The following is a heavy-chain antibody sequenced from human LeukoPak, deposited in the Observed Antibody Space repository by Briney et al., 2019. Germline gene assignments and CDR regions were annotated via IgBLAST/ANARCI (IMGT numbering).Heavy chain of an antibody. CDR1: GFNFSTYW. CDR2: IKEDGSEI. Sequence: GGSLRLSWTAAGFNFSTYWMTWVRQVPGKGLEWVANIKEDGSEIYYVDAVKGRFSISRDNAKTSLYLQMHSLSVADTGLYYCVTDQTGRHPYFFDYWGQGTLVTVSS. D-gene: IGHD3-10*01. J-gene: IGHJ4*02. CDR3: VTDQTGRHPYFFDY. V-gene: IGHV3-7*01.